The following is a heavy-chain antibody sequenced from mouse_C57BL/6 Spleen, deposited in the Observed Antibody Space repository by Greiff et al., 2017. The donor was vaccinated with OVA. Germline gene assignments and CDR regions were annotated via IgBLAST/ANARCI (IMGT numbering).Heavy chain of an antibody. D-gene: IGHD1-1*01. CDR1: GYTFTSYG. Sequence: VQLVESGAELARPGASVKLSCKASGYTFTSYGISWVKQRTGQGLEWIGEIYPRSGNTYYNEKFKGKATLTADKSSSTAYMELRSLTSEDSAVYFCARKGPYYGSSYAMDYWGQGTSVTVSS. CDR3: ARKGPYYGSSYAMDY. CDR2: IYPRSGNT. V-gene: IGHV1-81*01. J-gene: IGHJ4*01.